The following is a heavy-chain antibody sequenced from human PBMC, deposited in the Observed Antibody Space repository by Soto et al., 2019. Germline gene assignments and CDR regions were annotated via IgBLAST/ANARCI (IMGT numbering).Heavy chain of an antibody. J-gene: IGHJ6*02. V-gene: IGHV3-30*18. CDR3: AKENMVRGAIYYYYGMDV. CDR2: ISYDGSNK. D-gene: IGHD3-10*01. CDR1: GFTFSSYG. Sequence: GGSLRLSCAASGFTFSSYGMHWVRQAPGKGLEWVAVISYDGSNKYYADSVKGRFTISRDNSKNTLYLQMNSLRAEDTAVYYCAKENMVRGAIYYYYGMDVWGQGTTVTVSS.